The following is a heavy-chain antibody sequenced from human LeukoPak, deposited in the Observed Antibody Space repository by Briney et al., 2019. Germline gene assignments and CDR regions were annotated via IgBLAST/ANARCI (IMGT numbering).Heavy chain of an antibody. CDR1: GFTFSSYS. Sequence: GGSLRLSCAASGFTFSSYSMNWVRQAPGKGLEWVSSISSSSSYIYYADSAKGRFTISRDNSKNTLYLQMNSLRAEDTAVYYCANQRFRFFDYWGQGTLVTVSS. V-gene: IGHV3-21*04. CDR2: ISSSSSYI. D-gene: IGHD3-3*01. CDR3: ANQRFRFFDY. J-gene: IGHJ4*02.